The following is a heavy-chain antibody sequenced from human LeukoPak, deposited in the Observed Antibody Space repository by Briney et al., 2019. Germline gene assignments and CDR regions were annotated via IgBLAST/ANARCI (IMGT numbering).Heavy chain of an antibody. CDR3: AKDIGSGHSSSWAHFDY. CDR2: ISWNSGSI. CDR1: GFTFDDYA. Sequence: PGRSLRLSCAASGFTFDDYAMYWVRQAPGKGLEWVSGISWNSGSIGYADSVKGRFTISRDNAKNSLYLQMNSLRAEDTALYYCAKDIGSGHSSSWAHFDYWGQGTLVTVSS. J-gene: IGHJ4*02. V-gene: IGHV3-9*01. D-gene: IGHD6-13*01.